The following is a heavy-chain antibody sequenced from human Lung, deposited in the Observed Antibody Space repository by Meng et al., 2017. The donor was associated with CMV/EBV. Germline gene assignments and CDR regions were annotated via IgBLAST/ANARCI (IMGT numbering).Heavy chain of an antibody. J-gene: IGHJ4*02. V-gene: IGHV4-59*01. CDR2: IYNDGRS. D-gene: IGHD3-22*01. CDR1: GVSINSYF. Sequence: SETLSLXXSVLGVSINSYFWTWVQQPPGKGLDWIGHIYNDGRSTDYSPPLNSRFTLSSDTSRNQGSLRVTSMTTADTAAYYCATVYGSSYKICYPDSWGQGTXVTVSS. CDR3: ATVYGSSYKICYPDS.